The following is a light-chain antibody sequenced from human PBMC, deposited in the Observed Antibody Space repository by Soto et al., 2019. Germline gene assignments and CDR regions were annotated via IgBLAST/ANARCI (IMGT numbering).Light chain of an antibody. V-gene: IGKV3-15*01. CDR3: QQRSNWPRT. CDR2: GAS. CDR1: QSVSSN. Sequence: EIVMTPSPATLSVSPGERATLSCRASQSVSSNLAWYQQKPGQAPRLLIYGASTRATGIPARFSGSGSGTEFTLTISSLQSEDFAVYYCQQRSNWPRTFGGGTKVDIK. J-gene: IGKJ4*01.